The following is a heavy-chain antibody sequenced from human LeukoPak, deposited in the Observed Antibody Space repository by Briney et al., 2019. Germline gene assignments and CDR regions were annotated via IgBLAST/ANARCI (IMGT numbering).Heavy chain of an antibody. V-gene: IGHV7-4-1*02. CDR2: INTNTGNP. CDR3: ARVLVGSGSYYTGHYYMDV. J-gene: IGHJ6*03. CDR1: GYTFTSYA. D-gene: IGHD3-10*02. Sequence: VALVKVSCKASGYTFTSYAMNWVRQAPGQGLEWMGWINTNTGNPTYAQGFTGRFVFSLDTSVSTAYLQISSLKAEDTAVYYCARVLVGSGSYYTGHYYMDVWGKGTTVTVSS.